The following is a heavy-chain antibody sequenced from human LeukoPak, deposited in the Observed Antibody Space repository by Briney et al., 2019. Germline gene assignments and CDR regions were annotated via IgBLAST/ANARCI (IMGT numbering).Heavy chain of an antibody. J-gene: IGHJ6*03. CDR3: AKNTISGGHYQYYMDV. Sequence: GGSLRLSCASSGLTFSSYSMNWVRQAPGKGLEWVSTISSNGNYIRYADSVKGRFTISRDNAKNSLYLQMNSLRVEDTAVYYCAKNTISGGHYQYYMDVWGKGTTVTVSS. V-gene: IGHV3-21*04. D-gene: IGHD3-16*02. CDR1: GLTFSSYS. CDR2: ISSNGNYI.